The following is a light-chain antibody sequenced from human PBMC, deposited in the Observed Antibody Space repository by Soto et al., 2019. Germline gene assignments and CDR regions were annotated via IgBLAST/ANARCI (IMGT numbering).Light chain of an antibody. CDR2: DVT. J-gene: IGLJ2*01. CDR1: SRDVGGYDY. Sequence: QSVLTQPRSVSGSPGQSVTISCTGTSRDVGGYDYVSWYQQHPGKAPKLMIYDVTKRPSGVPDRFSGSKSGNTASLTISRLQAEDEANYYCCSCAGSYTLLFGGGTKVTVL. V-gene: IGLV2-11*01. CDR3: CSCAGSYTLL.